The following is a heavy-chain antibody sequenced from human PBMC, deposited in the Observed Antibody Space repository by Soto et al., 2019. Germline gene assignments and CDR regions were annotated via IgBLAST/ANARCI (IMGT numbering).Heavy chain of an antibody. Sequence: EVQLEESGGALVQPGRSLRLSCAASGFTFDDYAMYWVRQVLGKGLEWVSSISWNSGNIGYADSVKGRFTTSRDNAENSLYLQMNSLIPEDTALYYSVRSKGRYSYGTPFDYWGQGTLVTVSS. CDR2: ISWNSGNI. CDR3: VRSKGRYSYGTPFDY. CDR1: GFTFDDYA. J-gene: IGHJ4*02. V-gene: IGHV3-9*01. D-gene: IGHD2-15*01.